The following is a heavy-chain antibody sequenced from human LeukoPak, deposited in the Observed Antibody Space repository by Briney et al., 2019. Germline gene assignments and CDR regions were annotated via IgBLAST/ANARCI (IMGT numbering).Heavy chain of an antibody. CDR1: GGTFSSYA. CDR2: IIPIFGTA. Sequence: ASVKVSCTASGGTFSSYAISWVRQAPGQGLEWMGGIIPIFGTANYAQKFQGRVTITADESTNTAYMELSSLRSEDTAVYYCARDASYSGFDYWGQGTLVTVSS. V-gene: IGHV1-69*13. CDR3: ARDASYSGFDY. J-gene: IGHJ4*02. D-gene: IGHD5-12*01.